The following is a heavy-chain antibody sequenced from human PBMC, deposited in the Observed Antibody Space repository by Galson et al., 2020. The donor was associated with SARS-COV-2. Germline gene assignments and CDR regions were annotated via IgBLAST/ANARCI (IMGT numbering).Heavy chain of an antibody. CDR1: SVSFRGYK. D-gene: IGHD7-27*01. CDR2: IDYSGNT. CDR3: ARGAPGD. Sequence: GSLRLSCAAYSVSFRGYKWSWIRQPPGKGLEWIGQIDYSGNTNYNPSLKSRVTISVDTSKNQFSLKLNSVTAADTAIYYCARGAPGDWGQGTLVTVSS. J-gene: IGHJ4*02. V-gene: IGHV4-34*01.